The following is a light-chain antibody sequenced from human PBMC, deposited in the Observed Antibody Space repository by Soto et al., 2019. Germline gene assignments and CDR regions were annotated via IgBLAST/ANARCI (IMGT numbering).Light chain of an antibody. CDR2: DVS. V-gene: IGLV2-14*01. J-gene: IGLJ2*01. Sequence: QSALTQPASVSGSPGQSITISCTGTSSDVGAYNYVAWYQQLPGKAPKLMIYDVSNRPSGVSHRFSCSKSGNRASLTISGRQSAYEEDYYCSSYTTSNTLGFGGGTKLTVL. CDR1: SSDVGAYNY. CDR3: SSYTTSNTLG.